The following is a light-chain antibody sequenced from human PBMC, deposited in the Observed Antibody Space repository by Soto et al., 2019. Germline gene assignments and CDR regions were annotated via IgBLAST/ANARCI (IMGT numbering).Light chain of an antibody. V-gene: IGLV2-23*02. CDR1: SSDVGSYNY. CDR2: EVS. Sequence: QSALTQPASVSGSPGQSITISCTGTSSDVGSYNYVTWYQQHPGKAPKLMIYEVSKRPSGVSNRFSGSKSGNTASLTISGLQAEDEADYYCCSYAGSYTFVFGGGTKVTVL. CDR3: CSYAGSYTFV. J-gene: IGLJ2*01.